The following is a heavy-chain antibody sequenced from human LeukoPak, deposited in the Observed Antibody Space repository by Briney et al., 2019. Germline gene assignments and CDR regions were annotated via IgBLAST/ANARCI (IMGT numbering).Heavy chain of an antibody. D-gene: IGHD6-13*01. V-gene: IGHV3-21*01. Sequence: PGGSLRLSCAASGFTFSSYSMTWVRQAPGKGLEWVSSISSSSSYIYYADSVKGRFTISRDNAKNSLYLQMNSLRAEDTAVYYCARDGNLEQQLAFDPWGQGTLVTVSS. J-gene: IGHJ5*02. CDR3: ARDGNLEQQLAFDP. CDR2: ISSSSSYI. CDR1: GFTFSSYS.